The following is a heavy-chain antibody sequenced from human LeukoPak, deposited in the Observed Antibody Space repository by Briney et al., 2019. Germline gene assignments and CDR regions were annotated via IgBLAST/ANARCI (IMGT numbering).Heavy chain of an antibody. CDR2: ISGSGGST. J-gene: IGHJ4*02. CDR3: AKSNYFDSGGYYFFDN. D-gene: IGHD3-22*01. CDR1: GITFGSYA. Sequence: GGSLRLSCAASGITFGSYAMSWVRQAPGKGLEWVAGISGSGGSTYYADSVKGRFTISRDNSKNTLYLQMNSLRAEDTAVYYCAKSNYFDSGGYYFFDNWGQGTLVTVSS. V-gene: IGHV3-23*01.